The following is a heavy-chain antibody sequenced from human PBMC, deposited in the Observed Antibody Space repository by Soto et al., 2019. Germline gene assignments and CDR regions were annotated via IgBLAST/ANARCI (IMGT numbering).Heavy chain of an antibody. D-gene: IGHD4-17*01. J-gene: IGHJ4*02. CDR2: ISYDGSNK. V-gene: IGHV3-30*09. CDR3: ARVLYGDYGFFDY. CDR1: GFTFSSYA. Sequence: QVQLVESGGGVVQPGRSLRLYWAASGFTFSSYAMHWVRQAPGKGLEWVAVISYDGSNKYYADSVKGRFAISRDNSKNTLYLQMNSLRAEDTAVYYCARVLYGDYGFFDYWGQGTLVTVSS.